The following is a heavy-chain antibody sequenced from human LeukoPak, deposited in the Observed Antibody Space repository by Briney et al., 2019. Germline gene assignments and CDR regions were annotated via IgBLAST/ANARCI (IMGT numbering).Heavy chain of an antibody. CDR1: GYTFTSYY. J-gene: IGHJ4*02. V-gene: IGHV1-46*01. Sequence: ASVKVSCKASGYTFTSYYMHWVRQAPGQGLEWMGIINPSGGSTSYAQKFQGRVTMTRDTSTSTVYMELSSLRSEDTAVYYCARGSYYYDSSGYPPFDYWGQGTLVTVSS. D-gene: IGHD3-22*01. CDR2: INPSGGST. CDR3: ARGSYYYDSSGYPPFDY.